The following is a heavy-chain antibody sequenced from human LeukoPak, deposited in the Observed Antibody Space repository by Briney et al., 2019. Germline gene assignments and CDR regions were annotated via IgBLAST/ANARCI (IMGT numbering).Heavy chain of an antibody. D-gene: IGHD3-10*01. J-gene: IGHJ6*02. V-gene: IGHV3-48*02. CDR2: ISSSSSTI. Sequence: PGGSLRLSCSASGFTFSSYSMNWVRQAPGKGLEWVSYISSSSSTIYYADSVKGRFTISRDNAKNSLYLQMNSLRDEDMALYYCARDRRPGYIGSGYYGMDVWGRGTTVSVSS. CDR3: ARDRRPGYIGSGYYGMDV. CDR1: GFTFSSYS.